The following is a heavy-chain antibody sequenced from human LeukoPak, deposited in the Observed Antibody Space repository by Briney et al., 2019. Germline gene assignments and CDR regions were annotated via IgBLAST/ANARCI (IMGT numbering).Heavy chain of an antibody. Sequence: SETLSLTCTVSGGSLSSGSYYGSWIRQPPGKGLEWIGYIYYSGSTNYNPSLKSRVTISVDTSKNQFSLKLSSVTAADTAVYYCATGGIAARPYNWFDPWGQGTLVTVSS. J-gene: IGHJ5*02. CDR2: IYYSGST. CDR1: GGSLSSGSYY. V-gene: IGHV4-61*01. CDR3: ATGGIAARPYNWFDP. D-gene: IGHD6-6*01.